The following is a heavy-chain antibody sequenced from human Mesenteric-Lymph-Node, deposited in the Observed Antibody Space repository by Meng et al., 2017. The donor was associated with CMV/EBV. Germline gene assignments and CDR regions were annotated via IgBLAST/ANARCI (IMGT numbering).Heavy chain of an antibody. D-gene: IGHD6-6*01. Sequence: SLKISCGASGFTFNDFAIHWVRQPPGGGLEWVASINLKSARIGYADAVKGRFTISRDTAKNSVYLQMNSLRTEDTALYYCARHSGSSGGYSMDVWGLGTSVTVSS. CDR3: ARHSGSSGGYSMDV. J-gene: IGHJ6*02. V-gene: IGHV3-9*01. CDR2: INLKSARI. CDR1: GFTFNDFA.